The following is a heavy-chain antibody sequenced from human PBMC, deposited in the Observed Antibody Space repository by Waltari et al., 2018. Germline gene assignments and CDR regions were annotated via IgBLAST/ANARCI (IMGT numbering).Heavy chain of an antibody. CDR3: ATGPQGWELKYYYMDV. J-gene: IGHJ6*03. Sequence: EVPPVQPGAEGKKPGATVKISRKVSGYPVTDYYLPGVQQASGKGLEGLGLGEPEDGETIYAEKFQGRVTITADTSTDTAYMELSSLRSEDTAVYYCATGPQGWELKYYYMDVGGKGTTVTVSS. V-gene: IGHV1-69-2*01. CDR2: GEPEDGET. D-gene: IGHD1-26*01. CDR1: GYPVTDYY.